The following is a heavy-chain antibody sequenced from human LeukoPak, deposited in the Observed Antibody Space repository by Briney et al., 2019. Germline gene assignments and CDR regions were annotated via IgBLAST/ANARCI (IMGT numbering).Heavy chain of an antibody. CDR1: GGSICSGDYY. Sequence: SETLSLTCTVSGGSICSGDYYWSWIRQPPGKGLEWIGYIYYSGSTYYNPSLKSRVTISVDTSKNQFSLKLSSVTAADTAVYYCAKDRYYDNSGAYYESGSGGQGTLVTVSS. V-gene: IGHV4-30-4*08. CDR3: AKDRYYDNSGAYYESGS. D-gene: IGHD3-22*01. J-gene: IGHJ4*02. CDR2: IYYSGST.